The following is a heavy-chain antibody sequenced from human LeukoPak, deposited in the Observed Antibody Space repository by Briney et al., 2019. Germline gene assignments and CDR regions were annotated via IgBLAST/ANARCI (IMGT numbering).Heavy chain of an antibody. Sequence: PGGSLRLSCTASGFTFGDYAMSWFRQAPGKGLEWVGFIRSKAYGGTTEYAASVKGRFTISRDDSKSIAYLQMNSLKTEDTAVYYCARGSVGYCSSTSCLSYYYYYMDVWGKGTTVTISS. CDR1: GFTFGDYA. CDR2: IRSKAYGGTT. D-gene: IGHD2-2*01. J-gene: IGHJ6*03. CDR3: ARGSVGYCSSTSCLSYYYYYMDV. V-gene: IGHV3-49*03.